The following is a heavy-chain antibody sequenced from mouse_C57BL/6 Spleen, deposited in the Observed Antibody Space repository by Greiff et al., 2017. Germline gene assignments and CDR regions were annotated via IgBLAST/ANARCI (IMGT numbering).Heavy chain of an antibody. D-gene: IGHD3-2*02. J-gene: IGHJ3*01. CDR1: GYTFTSYW. V-gene: IGHV1-7*01. Sequence: QVQLQQSGAELAKPGASVKLSCTASGYTFTSYWMHWVKQRPGQGLEWIGYINPSSGYTKYNQKFKDKATLTADKSSSTAYMQLSSLTYEDSAVYYCATAQATASWFAYWGQGTLVTVSA. CDR3: ATAQATASWFAY. CDR2: INPSSGYT.